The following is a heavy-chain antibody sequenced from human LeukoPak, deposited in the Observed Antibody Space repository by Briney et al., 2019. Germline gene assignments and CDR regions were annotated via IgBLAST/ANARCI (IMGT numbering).Heavy chain of an antibody. D-gene: IGHD3-22*01. J-gene: IGHJ4*02. CDR1: GGSISSGNHY. Sequence: PSETLSLTCTVSGGSISSGNHYWSWIRQPAGKGLEWIGRIYTSGSTNYNPSLKSRVTMSVDTSKNQFSLKLSSVTAADTAVYYSARGASPSLSLYDSSGPFDYWGQGTLVTVSS. V-gene: IGHV4-61*02. CDR2: IYTSGST. CDR3: ARGASPSLSLYDSSGPFDY.